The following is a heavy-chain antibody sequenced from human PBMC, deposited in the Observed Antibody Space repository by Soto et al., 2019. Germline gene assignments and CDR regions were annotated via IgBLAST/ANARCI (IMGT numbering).Heavy chain of an antibody. CDR1: GYTFTSYG. J-gene: IGHJ4*02. Sequence: QVQLVQSGAEVKKPGASVKVSCKASGYTFTSYGISWVRQARGQGLEWMGWISAYNGNTNYAQKLQGRVTMTTDTSPNTASMELRSPRSDDTAVYYCARDPEIFVYWGQGTLVSVSS. CDR2: ISAYNGNT. CDR3: ARDPEIFVY. V-gene: IGHV1-18*01.